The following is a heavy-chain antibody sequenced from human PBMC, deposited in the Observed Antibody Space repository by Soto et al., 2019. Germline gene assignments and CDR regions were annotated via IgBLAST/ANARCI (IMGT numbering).Heavy chain of an antibody. D-gene: IGHD3-22*01. CDR2: ISWNSGSI. V-gene: IGHV3-9*01. CDR3: AKSQFYAYYYDSSGSFGAFDI. J-gene: IGHJ3*02. Sequence: PGGSLRLSCAASGFTFDDYAMHWVRQAPWKGLEWVSGISWNSGSIGYADSVKGRFTISRDNAKNSLYLQMNSLRAEDTAVYYCAKSQFYAYYYDSSGSFGAFDIWGQGTMVTVSS. CDR1: GFTFDDYA.